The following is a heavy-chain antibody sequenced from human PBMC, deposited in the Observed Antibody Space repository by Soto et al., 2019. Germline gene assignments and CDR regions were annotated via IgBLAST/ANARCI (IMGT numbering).Heavy chain of an antibody. CDR2: FDPEHDET. J-gene: IGHJ5*02. V-gene: IGHV1-24*01. Sequence: QVQLIQSGAEVKRPGASVKVSCKVSGYTLAEVSIHWVRQAPGKGLEWMGGFDPEHDETLFAQSFQGRVTMTEDSSADTAHMELNSLRSEDTAVYYCAADASCHGATCYSGHNWFDPWGQGTLVTVSS. CDR3: AADASCHGATCYSGHNWFDP. D-gene: IGHD2-15*01. CDR1: GYTLAEVS.